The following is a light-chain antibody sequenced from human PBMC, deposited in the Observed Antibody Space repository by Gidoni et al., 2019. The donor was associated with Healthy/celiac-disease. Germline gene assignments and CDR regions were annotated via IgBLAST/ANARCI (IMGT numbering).Light chain of an antibody. J-gene: IGKJ1*01. CDR3: QQRNNWPPTWT. CDR2: DVS. CDR1: QSIDSY. Sequence: EIVLTQSPATLSLSPGERATLSCRASQSIDSYLTWYQQKPGQATRLLIYDVSNRATGIPARFSGSGAGTDFTLTISSLEPEDFAVYYCQQRNNWPPTWTFGQGTKVEIK. V-gene: IGKV3-11*01.